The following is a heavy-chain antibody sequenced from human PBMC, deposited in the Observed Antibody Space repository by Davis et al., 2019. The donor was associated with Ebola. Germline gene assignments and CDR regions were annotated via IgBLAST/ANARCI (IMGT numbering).Heavy chain of an antibody. CDR3: ARSIQLWTPPPFDS. V-gene: IGHV5-51*01. J-gene: IGHJ4*02. D-gene: IGHD1-1*01. Sequence: PGGSLRLSCTGSGYSFNSYWIGWVRQVPGKGLEWMGIIFPGDSDTRYGPSFQGQVTISADKSISTAYLQWSSLKASDTAMYYCARSIQLWTPPPFDSWGQGTLVTVSS. CDR1: GYSFNSYW. CDR2: IFPGDSDT.